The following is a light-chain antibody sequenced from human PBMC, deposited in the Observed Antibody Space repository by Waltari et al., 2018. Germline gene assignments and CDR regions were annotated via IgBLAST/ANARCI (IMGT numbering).Light chain of an antibody. CDR2: KAS. V-gene: IGKV1-5*03. CDR1: QSISNW. CDR3: QQYNTYSS. J-gene: IGKJ2*01. Sequence: DIRMTQSPSSLSASVGDRVTITCRASQSISNWLAWYQQKPGKAPIILIYKASILKSGVPSRFSGGGSGTQFTLTISSLQPDDFATYYCQQYNTYSSFGQGTKLEIK.